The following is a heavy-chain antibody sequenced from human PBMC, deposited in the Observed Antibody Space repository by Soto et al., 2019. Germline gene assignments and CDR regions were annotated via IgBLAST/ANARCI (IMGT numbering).Heavy chain of an antibody. CDR3: ARDLGGWTDY. CDR1: GYTFTSYG. V-gene: IGHV1-3*01. CDR2: INAGNGNR. J-gene: IGHJ4*02. D-gene: IGHD6-19*01. Sequence: ASVEVSCKASGYTFTSYGMHWVRHAPGQRLEWMGWINAGNGNRKYSQKFQGRVTITRDTSASTAYMELSSLRSEDTTVYYCARDLGGWTDYWGQGTLVTVS.